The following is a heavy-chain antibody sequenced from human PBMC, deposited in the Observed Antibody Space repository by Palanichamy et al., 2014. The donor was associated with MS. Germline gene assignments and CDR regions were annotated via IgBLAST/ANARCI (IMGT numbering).Heavy chain of an antibody. CDR3: ARARPGSNGYSSFDY. CDR2: IHTTGAT. V-gene: IGHV4-61*02. D-gene: IGHD3-22*01. Sequence: QVELQESGPGLGKPSQTLSLTCNVSGGSTSSGHYYWRCIRQPAGEGLDWIGRIHTTGATEYSPSLKSRVTISVDTSKNQLSLHMNSVTAADTAVFFCARARPGSNGYSSFDYWGQGTLVTVSS. J-gene: IGHJ4*02. CDR1: GGSTSSGHYY.